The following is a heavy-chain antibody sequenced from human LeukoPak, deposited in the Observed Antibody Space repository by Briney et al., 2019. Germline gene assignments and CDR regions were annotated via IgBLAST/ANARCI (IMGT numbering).Heavy chain of an antibody. J-gene: IGHJ6*02. CDR1: GFTFDDYA. CDR2: ISWNSGSI. CDR3: AKGIAAADHYGMDV. D-gene: IGHD6-13*01. V-gene: IGHV3-9*01. Sequence: GRSLRPSCAASGFTFDDYAMHWVRQAPGKGLEWVSGISWNSGSIGYADSVKGRFTISRDNAKNSLYLQMNSLRAEDTALYYCAKGIAAADHYGMDVWGQGTTVTVSS.